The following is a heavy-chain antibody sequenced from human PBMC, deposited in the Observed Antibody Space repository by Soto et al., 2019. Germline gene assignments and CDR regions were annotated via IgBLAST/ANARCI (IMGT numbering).Heavy chain of an antibody. D-gene: IGHD3-10*01. Sequence: EVQLVEPGGGLVKPGGSLRLSCAASGFTFTSYSMNWVRQAPGKGLEWVSSISSRTSYIHYSDSVKGRFTISRDNAKNSLYLQMNSLRAEDTAVYYCARDTTYYYGSGSYDASSYFDYWGQGTLVTVSS. CDR2: ISSRTSYI. J-gene: IGHJ4*02. CDR3: ARDTTYYYGSGSYDASSYFDY. CDR1: GFTFTSYS. V-gene: IGHV3-21*01.